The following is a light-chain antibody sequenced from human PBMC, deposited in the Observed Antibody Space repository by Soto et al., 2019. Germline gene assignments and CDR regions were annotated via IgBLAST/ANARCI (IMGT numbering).Light chain of an antibody. CDR1: SGHSSYA. CDR2: LNSDGSH. CDR3: QTWVTGLQV. V-gene: IGLV4-69*01. Sequence: QLVLTQSPSASASLGASVKLTCTLSSGHSSYAIAWHQQQPEKGPRSLMKLNSDGSHSKGDGIPDRFSGSSSGTERYLTISSLQSEDEADYYCQTWVTGLQVFGGGTKLTVL. J-gene: IGLJ2*01.